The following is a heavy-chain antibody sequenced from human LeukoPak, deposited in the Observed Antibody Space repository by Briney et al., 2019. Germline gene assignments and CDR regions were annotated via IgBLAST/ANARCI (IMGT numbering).Heavy chain of an antibody. Sequence: GGSLGLSCAASGFTFSSYAMHWVRQTPGKGLEGVAVMSSDGSKKYYADSVKGRFTISRDNSKNTLYLQMNSLRAEDTAVYYCAKKFRGTTVISGDYFDYWGQGTLVTVSS. CDR3: AKKFRGTTVISGDYFDY. CDR1: GFTFSSYA. CDR2: MSSDGSKK. V-gene: IGHV3-30-3*02. J-gene: IGHJ4*02. D-gene: IGHD4-17*01.